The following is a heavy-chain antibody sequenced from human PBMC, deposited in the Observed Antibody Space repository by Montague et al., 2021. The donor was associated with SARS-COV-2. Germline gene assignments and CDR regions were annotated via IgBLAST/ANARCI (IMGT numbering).Heavy chain of an antibody. Sequence: SETLSLTCAVYGGSFSGYYWTWIRQSPGKGLEWIGEINHSGSTNCSPSLESRVAISVDTSKNQFSLKLNPVTAADMAIYYCARATVDINIILVVITSVNHYFDSWGQGTLVTVSP. D-gene: IGHD3-22*01. V-gene: IGHV4-34*01. CDR1: GGSFSGYY. CDR3: ARATVDINIILVVITSVNHYFDS. CDR2: INHSGST. J-gene: IGHJ4*02.